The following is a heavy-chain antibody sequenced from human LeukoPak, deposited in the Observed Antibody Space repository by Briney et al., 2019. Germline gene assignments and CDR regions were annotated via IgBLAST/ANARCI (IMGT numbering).Heavy chain of an antibody. Sequence: SETLSLTCTVSGGSISSGDYYWSWIRQPPGKGLEWIGYIYYSGSTYYNPSLKSRVTISVDTSKNQFSLKLSSVTAADTAVYYCAAYIVVVPAATVDYWGQGTLVTVSS. J-gene: IGHJ4*02. CDR1: GGSISSGDYY. CDR2: IYYSGST. V-gene: IGHV4-30-4*01. CDR3: AAYIVVVPAATVDY. D-gene: IGHD2-2*01.